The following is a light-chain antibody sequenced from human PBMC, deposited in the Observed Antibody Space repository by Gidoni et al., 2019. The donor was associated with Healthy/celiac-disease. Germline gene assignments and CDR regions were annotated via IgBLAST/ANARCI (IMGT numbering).Light chain of an antibody. CDR3: MQALQTQRT. J-gene: IGKJ1*01. CDR2: LGS. Sequence: DIVMTQSPLSLPVTPGEPASISCRSSQSLLHSNGYNYLDWYLQKPGQSPQLLIYLGSNRASGVPDRFSGSGSGTDFTLKISRVEAEDVGVYYCMQALQTQRTFXQXTKVXIK. CDR1: QSLLHSNGYNY. V-gene: IGKV2-28*01.